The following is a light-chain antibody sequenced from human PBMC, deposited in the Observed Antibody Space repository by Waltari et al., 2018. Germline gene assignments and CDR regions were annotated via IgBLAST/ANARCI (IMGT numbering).Light chain of an antibody. J-gene: IGKJ2*01. CDR3: QQYNKYSYT. Sequence: DIQMTQSPSTLSASVGDRVTITCRASQTISNWLAWYQQKPGKAPKLLIHEASSSEHGVPSRFSGSRSGTEFTLTISSLQPDDSATYYCQQYNKYSYTFGRGTRLELK. CDR2: EAS. V-gene: IGKV1-5*03. CDR1: QTISNW.